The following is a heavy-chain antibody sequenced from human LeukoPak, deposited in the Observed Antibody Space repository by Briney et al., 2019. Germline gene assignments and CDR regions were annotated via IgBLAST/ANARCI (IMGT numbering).Heavy chain of an antibody. Sequence: ASVKVSCKASGYTFSGYYMHWVRQAPGQGLEWVGWINPNSGGTNYAQKFQGRVTMTRDTSISTAYMELSRLLAGDTAVYYCARGKTMVYCGGDCYRFDNWGQGTLVTVSS. D-gene: IGHD2-21*02. CDR2: INPNSGGT. J-gene: IGHJ4*02. V-gene: IGHV1-2*02. CDR3: ARGKTMVYCGGDCYRFDN. CDR1: GYTFSGYY.